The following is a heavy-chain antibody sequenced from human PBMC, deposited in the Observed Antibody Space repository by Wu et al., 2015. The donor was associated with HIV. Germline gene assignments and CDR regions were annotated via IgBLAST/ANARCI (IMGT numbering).Heavy chain of an antibody. CDR2: IIPIFGTA. V-gene: IGHV1-69*12. CDR3: ARTPLLWFGELSY. J-gene: IGHJ4*02. CDR1: GGTFTSYA. D-gene: IGHD3-10*01. Sequence: QVHLVQSGAEVKKSGSSVKISCVASGGTFTSYAFTWVRQVPGQGLEWMGGIIPIFGTANYAQKFQGRVTITADESTSTAYMELSSLRSEDTAVYYCARTPLLWFGELSYWGQGTLVTVSS.